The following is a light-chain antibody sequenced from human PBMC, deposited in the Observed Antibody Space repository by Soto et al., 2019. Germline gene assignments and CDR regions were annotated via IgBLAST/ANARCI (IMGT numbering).Light chain of an antibody. CDR1: SSDVGGYNY. CDR3: SSYTSSSTLE. CDR2: DVS. V-gene: IGLV2-14*01. J-gene: IGLJ2*01. Sequence: QPASVSGSPGQSITISCTGTSSDVGGYNYVSWYQQHPGKAPKLMIYDVSNRPSGVSNRFSGSKSGNTASLTISGLQAEDEADYYCSSYTSSSTLEFGGGTKLTVL.